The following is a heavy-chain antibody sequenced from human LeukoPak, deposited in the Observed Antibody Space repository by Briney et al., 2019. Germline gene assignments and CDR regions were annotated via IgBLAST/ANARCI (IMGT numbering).Heavy chain of an antibody. J-gene: IGHJ3*02. CDR2: ISSSSSYI. D-gene: IGHD2-2*01. V-gene: IGHV3-21*01. CDR1: GFTFSSYS. CDR3: AKWEPAANDAFDI. Sequence: GGSLRLSCAASGFTFSSYSMNWVRQAPGKGLEWVSSISSSSSYIYYADSVKGRFTISRDNAKNSLYLQMNSLRAEDTAVYYCAKWEPAANDAFDIWGQGTMVTVSS.